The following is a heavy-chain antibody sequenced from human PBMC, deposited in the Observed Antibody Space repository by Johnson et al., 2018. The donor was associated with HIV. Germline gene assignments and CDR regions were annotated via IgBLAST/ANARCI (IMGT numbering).Heavy chain of an antibody. CDR3: AKGGYDSEDAFDI. V-gene: IGHV3-30-3*01. D-gene: IGHD3-22*01. CDR1: GFTFSSYA. J-gene: IGHJ3*02. CDR2: TSYDGSNK. Sequence: QVHLVESGGGVVQPGRSLRLSCAASGFTFSSYAMHWVRQAPGKGLEWVAVTSYDGSNKYYADSVKGRFTISRDNSKNTLYLQMNSLRAEDTALYYCAKGGYDSEDAFDIWGQGTMVTVSS.